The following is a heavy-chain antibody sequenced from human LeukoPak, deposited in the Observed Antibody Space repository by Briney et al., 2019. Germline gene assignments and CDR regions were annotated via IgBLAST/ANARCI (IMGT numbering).Heavy chain of an antibody. CDR1: GYTFTSYG. Sequence: ASVKVSCKASGYTFTSYGISWVRQAPGQGLEWMGWINPNSGGTNYAQKFQGRVTMTEDTSTDTAYMELSSLRSEDTAVYYCATVHSSSWLQNWFDPWGQGTLVTVSS. J-gene: IGHJ5*02. CDR3: ATVHSSSWLQNWFDP. CDR2: INPNSGGT. D-gene: IGHD6-13*01. V-gene: IGHV1-18*01.